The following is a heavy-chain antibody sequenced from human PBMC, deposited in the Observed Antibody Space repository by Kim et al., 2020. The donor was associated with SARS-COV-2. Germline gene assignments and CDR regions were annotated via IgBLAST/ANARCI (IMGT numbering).Heavy chain of an antibody. CDR2: MNPNSGNT. CDR1: GYTFTSYD. J-gene: IGHJ5*02. D-gene: IGHD6-6*01. V-gene: IGHV1-8*01. Sequence: ASVKVSCKASGYTFTSYDINWVRQATGQGLEWMGWMNPNSGNTGYAQKFQGRVTMTRNTSISTAYMELSSLRSEDTAVYYCARETWSIAAPRLGYNWFDPWGQGTLVTVSS. CDR3: ARETWSIAAPRLGYNWFDP.